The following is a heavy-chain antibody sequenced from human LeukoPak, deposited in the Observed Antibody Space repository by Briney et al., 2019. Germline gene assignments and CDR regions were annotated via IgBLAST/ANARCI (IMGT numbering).Heavy chain of an antibody. CDR2: ISGSGGST. V-gene: IGHV3-23*01. CDR1: GLTFSSYA. J-gene: IGHJ4*02. CDR3: AKAFSTPRLLWLKSPMEYYFDY. Sequence: GGSLRLSCAASGLTFSSYAMSWVRQAPGKGLEWVSAISGSGGSTYYADSVKGRFTISRDNSKNTLYLQMNSLRAEDTAVYYCAKAFSTPRLLWLKSPMEYYFDYWGQGTLVTVSS. D-gene: IGHD3-10*01.